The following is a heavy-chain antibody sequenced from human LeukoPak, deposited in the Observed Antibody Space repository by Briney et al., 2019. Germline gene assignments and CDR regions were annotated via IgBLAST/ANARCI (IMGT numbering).Heavy chain of an antibody. Sequence: GGSLRLSCAASGFTFSSYGMHWVRQAPGKGLEWVAVISYDGSNKYYADSVKGRFTISRDNSKNTLYLQMNSLRAEDTAVYYCARDPTAMVTSSLDYWGQGTLVTVSS. D-gene: IGHD5-18*01. CDR1: GFTFSSYG. J-gene: IGHJ4*02. CDR3: ARDPTAMVTSSLDY. CDR2: ISYDGSNK. V-gene: IGHV3-30*03.